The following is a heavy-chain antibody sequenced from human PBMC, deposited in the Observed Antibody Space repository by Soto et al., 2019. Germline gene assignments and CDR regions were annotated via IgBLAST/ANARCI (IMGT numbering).Heavy chain of an antibody. CDR1: GFSLSTSGMC. J-gene: IGHJ6*02. D-gene: IGHD2-2*01. CDR3: ARSPIVVVPAALRDYYYGMDV. CDR2: IDWDDDK. Sequence: PTLVNPTQTLTLTCTFSGFSLSTSGMCVSWIRQPPGKALEWLALIDWDDDKYYSTSLKTRLTISKDTSKNQVVLTMTNMDPVDTATYYCARSPIVVVPAALRDYYYGMDVWGQGTTVTVSS. V-gene: IGHV2-70*01.